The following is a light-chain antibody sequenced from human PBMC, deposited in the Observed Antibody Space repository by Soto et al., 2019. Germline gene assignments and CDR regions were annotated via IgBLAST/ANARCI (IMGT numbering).Light chain of an antibody. V-gene: IGLV2-14*01. Sequence: QSVLTQPASVSGSPGQSITISCTGTSSDVGGYNYVSWYQQHPGKAPKLMIYDVSNRPSGVSNRFSGSKSGNTASLTISGLQAEDEAYYYCSSYTSSSTPFLVFGGGTKLTVL. CDR1: SSDVGGYNY. CDR3: SSYTSSSTPFLV. J-gene: IGLJ2*01. CDR2: DVS.